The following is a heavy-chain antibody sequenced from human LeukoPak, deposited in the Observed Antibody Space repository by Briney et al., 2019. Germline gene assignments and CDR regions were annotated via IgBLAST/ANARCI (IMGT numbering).Heavy chain of an antibody. J-gene: IGHJ4*02. CDR3: ASTPGIDYGDILYFEH. CDR2: TIPIFGMK. CDR1: GGTFRKYG. D-gene: IGHD4-17*01. Sequence: SVKVSCKASGGTFRKYGISWVRQAPGQGLEWMGGTIPIFGMKYLAQKLQGRVTITADESTSTVYMELRSLRSEDTAVYYCASTPGIDYGDILYFEHWGQGTLVTVSS. V-gene: IGHV1-69*13.